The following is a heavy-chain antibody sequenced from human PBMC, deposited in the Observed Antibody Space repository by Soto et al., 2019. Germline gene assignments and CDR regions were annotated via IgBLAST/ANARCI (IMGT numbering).Heavy chain of an antibody. D-gene: IGHD7-27*01. J-gene: IGHJ3*02. CDR2: IYYSGST. V-gene: IGHV4-59*01. CDR3: ARDSLGIGAFDS. CDR1: GGSISSYY. Sequence: SETLSLTCTVSGGSISSYYWSWIRQPPGKGLEWIGYIYYSGSTNYNPSLKSRVTISVDTSKNQFSLKLSSVTAADTAVYYCARDSLGIGAFDSWGQGTMVTVSS.